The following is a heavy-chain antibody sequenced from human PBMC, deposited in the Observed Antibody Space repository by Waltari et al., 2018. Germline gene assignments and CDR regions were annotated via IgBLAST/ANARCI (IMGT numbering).Heavy chain of an antibody. CDR2: IYYSGST. J-gene: IGHJ4*02. CDR3: ARRRDGYNYYFDY. V-gene: IGHV4-39*01. Sequence: QLQLQESGPGLVKPSETLSLTCTVPGGSISSSSYYWGWIRQPPGKGLEWIGSIYYSGSTYYNPSLKSRVTISVGTSKNQFSLKLSSVTAADTAVYYCARRRDGYNYYFDYWGQGTLVTVSS. D-gene: IGHD5-12*01. CDR1: GGSISSSSYY.